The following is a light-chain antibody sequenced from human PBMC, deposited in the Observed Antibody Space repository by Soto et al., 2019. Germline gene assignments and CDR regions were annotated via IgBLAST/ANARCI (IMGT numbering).Light chain of an antibody. V-gene: IGKV3-11*01. Sequence: EILLTPSPSTLSLFPGERAPLSCRASQSVSSYLAWYQQKPGQAPRLLIYDASNRATGIPARFSGSGSGTDFTLTISSLEPEDFAVYYCQQYNNWPPITFGQGTRLEIK. J-gene: IGKJ5*01. CDR3: QQYNNWPPIT. CDR2: DAS. CDR1: QSVSSY.